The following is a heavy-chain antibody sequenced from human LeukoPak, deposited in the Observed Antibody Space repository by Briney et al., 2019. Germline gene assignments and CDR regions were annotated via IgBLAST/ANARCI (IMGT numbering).Heavy chain of an antibody. J-gene: IGHJ6*02. CDR3: ARGAPRCDFWSGPTYYYYGMDV. CDR2: IIPIFGTA. CDR1: GGTFSSYA. V-gene: IGHV1-69*13. Sequence: ASVKVSCKASGGTFSSYAISWVRQAPGQGLEWMGGIIPIFGTANYAQKFQGRVTITADESTSTAYMELSSLRSEDTAVYYCARGAPRCDFWSGPTYYYYGMDVWGQGTTVTVSS. D-gene: IGHD3-3*01.